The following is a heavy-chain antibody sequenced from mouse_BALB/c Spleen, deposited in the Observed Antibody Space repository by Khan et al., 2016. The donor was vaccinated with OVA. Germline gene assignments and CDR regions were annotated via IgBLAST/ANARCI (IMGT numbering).Heavy chain of an antibody. V-gene: IGHV2-2*02. CDR3: ARNYEYDEGLSY. Sequence: QMQLEESGPGLVQPSQSLSITCTVSGFSLTSYGVHWVRQSPGKGLEWLGVIWSGGSTDYNAAFISRLSISKDNSKSQVFFKLNNLQANDTAIYYCARNYEYDEGLSYWGQGTLVTVSA. D-gene: IGHD2-4*01. CDR1: GFSLTSYG. J-gene: IGHJ3*01. CDR2: IWSGGST.